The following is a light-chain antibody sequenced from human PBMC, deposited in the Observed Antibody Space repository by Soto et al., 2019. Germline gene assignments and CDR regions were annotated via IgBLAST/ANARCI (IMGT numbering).Light chain of an antibody. CDR1: NIGSKS. Sequence: SYELTQPPSVSVAPGKTARITCGGNNIGSKSVHWYQQKPGQAPVLVIYYDSDRPSGIPERFSGSNSGNTATLTISRVEAWDEADYYCQVWDSSSDHRGVFGTGTKLTVL. CDR3: QVWDSSSDHRGV. V-gene: IGLV3-21*04. CDR2: YDS. J-gene: IGLJ1*01.